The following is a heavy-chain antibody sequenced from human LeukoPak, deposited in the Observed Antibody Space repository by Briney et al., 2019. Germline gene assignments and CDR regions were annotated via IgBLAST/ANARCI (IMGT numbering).Heavy chain of an antibody. CDR2: IYHSGIP. V-gene: IGHV4-38-2*02. CDR1: GYSISSGYY. Sequence: KPSETLSLTCTVSGYSISSGYYWGWIRQAPGKGLDWIGRIYHSGIPDHNPSLKSTVTISVGTSKKQLSLKLGSVTAADTAVYYCARVRYCSGGSCLDYWGQGTLVTVSS. J-gene: IGHJ4*02. D-gene: IGHD2-15*01. CDR3: ARVRYCSGGSCLDY.